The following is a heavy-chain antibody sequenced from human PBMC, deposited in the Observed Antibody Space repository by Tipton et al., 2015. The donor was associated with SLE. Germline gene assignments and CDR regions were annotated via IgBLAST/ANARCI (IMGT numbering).Heavy chain of an antibody. CDR1: GFSFNSHG. J-gene: IGHJ4*02. D-gene: IGHD1-1*01. CDR3: AKDFNWSLDY. V-gene: IGHV3-30*19. Sequence: RSLRLSCAASGFSFNSHGMHWVRQAPDTGLEWVAHMQHDGNNEWYADSVKGRFIISRDNSRNTLYLQMNSLRAEDTARYYCAKDFNWSLDYWGQGTLVTVSS. CDR2: MQHDGNNE.